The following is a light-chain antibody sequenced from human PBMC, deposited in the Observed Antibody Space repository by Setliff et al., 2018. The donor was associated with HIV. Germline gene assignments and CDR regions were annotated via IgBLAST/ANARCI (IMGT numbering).Light chain of an antibody. J-gene: IGLJ1*01. V-gene: IGLV1-40*01. CDR1: ISNIGVGDD. CDR3: QSYDSSMSEGV. Sequence: SALAHPPPVSGAPGQRVTISCTGSISNIGVGDDTHWYQQLPETAPKLLSFGHSNRPSGVPDRFSASKSGATSASLVISGLQAEDEDDYYCQSYDSSMSEGVFGAGTKVTVL. CDR2: GHS.